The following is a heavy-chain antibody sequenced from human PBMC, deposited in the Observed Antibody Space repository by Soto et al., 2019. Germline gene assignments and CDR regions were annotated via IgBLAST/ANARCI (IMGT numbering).Heavy chain of an antibody. V-gene: IGHV4-34*01. CDR2: INHTGST. D-gene: IGHD3-10*02. CDR3: ARGISIIGAPDTYSFDS. CDR1: GGSFSGHY. J-gene: IGHJ4*02. Sequence: QVQLQQWGAGLLKPSETLSLTCAVYGGSFSGHYWSWIRQPPGKGLEWIGEINHTGSTNQNPSLKSRLTISVDTSKNQVSLKVTSVTAADKAVYYCARGISIIGAPDTYSFDSWGQGTLVTVSS.